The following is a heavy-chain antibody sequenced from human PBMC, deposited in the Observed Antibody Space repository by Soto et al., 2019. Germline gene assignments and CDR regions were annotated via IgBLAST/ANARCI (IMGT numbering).Heavy chain of an antibody. Sequence: SETLSLPCTVSGGSISSYYWSWIRQPPGKGLEWIGYIYYSGSTNYNPSLKSRVTISVDTSKNQFSLKLSSVTAADTAVYYCARGRDDCSGGSCYSGWGQGTLVTVSS. J-gene: IGHJ4*02. V-gene: IGHV4-59*01. CDR3: ARGRDDCSGGSCYSG. D-gene: IGHD2-15*01. CDR1: GGSISSYY. CDR2: IYYSGST.